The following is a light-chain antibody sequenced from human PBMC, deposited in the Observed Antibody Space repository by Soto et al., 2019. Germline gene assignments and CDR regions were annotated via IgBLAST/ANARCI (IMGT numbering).Light chain of an antibody. Sequence: DIQMTQSPSTLSASVGDRVTITCRASQSISSWLAWYQQKPGKAPKLLIYDASSLESGVPSRFSGSGSGTEFTLTISSLQPDDFATYYCQQYHSRWTFGQGTKV. CDR1: QSISSW. V-gene: IGKV1-5*01. CDR2: DAS. CDR3: QQYHSRWT. J-gene: IGKJ1*01.